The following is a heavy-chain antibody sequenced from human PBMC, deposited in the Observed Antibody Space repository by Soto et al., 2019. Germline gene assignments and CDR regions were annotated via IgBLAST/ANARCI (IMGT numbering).Heavy chain of an antibody. CDR1: GTSTRCYY. Sequence: PSETLSLTCSVSGTSTRCYYWTWIRQPPGKGLEWIGYIYYTGTTKYNPSLKSRVTISVDTSKNQFSLRLNSVTAADTAVYYCAREVSSFGSNHFDSWGQGALVTVSS. V-gene: IGHV4-59*01. D-gene: IGHD3-10*01. CDR3: AREVSSFGSNHFDS. J-gene: IGHJ4*02. CDR2: IYYTGTT.